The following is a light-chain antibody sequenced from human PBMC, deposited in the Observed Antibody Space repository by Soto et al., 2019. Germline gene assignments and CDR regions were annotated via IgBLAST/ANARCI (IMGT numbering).Light chain of an antibody. J-gene: IGLJ1*01. V-gene: IGLV2-11*01. CDR3: CSYAGSYTHV. CDR2: DVI. Sequence: QSALTQPRSVSGSPGQSVTFSCTGTSRDVGAYIYVSWYQQHPGKAPKLIIYDVIKRPSGVPDRFSGSKSGNTASLTISGLQAEDEADYYCCSYAGSYTHVFGTGTKLTVL. CDR1: SRDVGAYIY.